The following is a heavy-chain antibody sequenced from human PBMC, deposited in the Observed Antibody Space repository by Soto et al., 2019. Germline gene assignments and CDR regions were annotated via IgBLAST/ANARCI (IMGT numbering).Heavy chain of an antibody. CDR2: ISYDGSNK. Sequence: QVQLVESGGGVVQPGRSLRLSCAASGFTFSNYAMHWVRQAPGKGLEWVAVISYDGSNKYYADSVKGRFTISRDNSKNTLYLQMNSVRVEDRAVYYCARDTWAFDIWGQGTMVTVSS. CDR1: GFTFSNYA. CDR3: ARDTWAFDI. J-gene: IGHJ3*02. V-gene: IGHV3-30-3*01.